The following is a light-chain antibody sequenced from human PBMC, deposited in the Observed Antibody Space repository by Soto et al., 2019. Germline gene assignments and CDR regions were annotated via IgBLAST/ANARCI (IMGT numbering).Light chain of an antibody. J-gene: IGKJ4*01. CDR2: WAS. Sequence: ISHVPDYLAVSTGERSTLSCTTSQSVLYSSNNRNYSACYQQRLGQPPKLIFCWASTRDSGLAGLFSGSASGTDSLLTISRLHAEDVVVYCCQQYYCPPHTFGGVTKVDIK. CDR3: QQYYCPPHT. V-gene: IGKV4-1*01. CDR1: QSVLYSSNNRNY.